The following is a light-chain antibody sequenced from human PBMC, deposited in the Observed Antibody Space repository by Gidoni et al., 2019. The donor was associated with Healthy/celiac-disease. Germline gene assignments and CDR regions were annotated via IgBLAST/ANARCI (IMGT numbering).Light chain of an antibody. Sequence: QSVLTQPPSASRTPGQRVTIACSGSSSNIGSNTVNWYQTLPGTAPKLLIYSNNQRLSGVPDRFSGSKSGTSASLALSGLQSEDEADYYCAAWDDSLHGDVVFGGGTKLTVL. CDR2: SNN. J-gene: IGLJ2*01. V-gene: IGLV1-44*01. CDR3: AAWDDSLHGDVV. CDR1: SSNIGSNT.